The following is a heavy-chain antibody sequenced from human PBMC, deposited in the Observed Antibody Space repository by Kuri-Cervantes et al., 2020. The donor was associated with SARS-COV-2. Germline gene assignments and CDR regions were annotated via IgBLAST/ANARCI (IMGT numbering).Heavy chain of an antibody. CDR1: GFTFSSYS. D-gene: IGHD3/OR15-3a*01. V-gene: IGHV3-21*01. CDR2: ISSSSSYI. J-gene: IGHJ3*02. Sequence: GESLKISCAGSGFTFSSYSMNWVRQAPGKGLEWVSSISSSSSYIYYADSVKGRFTIPRDNAKNSLYLQMNSLRAEDTAVYYCARDWAGTEGFDAFDIWGQGTMVTVSS. CDR3: ARDWAGTEGFDAFDI.